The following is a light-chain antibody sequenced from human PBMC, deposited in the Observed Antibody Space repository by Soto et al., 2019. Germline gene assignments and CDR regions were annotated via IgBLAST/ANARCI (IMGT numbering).Light chain of an antibody. CDR1: SSDVGGYNY. V-gene: IGLV2-14*01. CDR3: SSYTSSSTLGV. J-gene: IGLJ1*01. Sequence: QSAQTQPASVSGSPGQSITISCSETSSDVGGYNYVSWYQQHPGKAPKLMIYEVTNRPSGVSNRFSGSKSGNTASLTISGLQAEDEADYYCSSYTSSSTLGVFGTGTKLTVL. CDR2: EVT.